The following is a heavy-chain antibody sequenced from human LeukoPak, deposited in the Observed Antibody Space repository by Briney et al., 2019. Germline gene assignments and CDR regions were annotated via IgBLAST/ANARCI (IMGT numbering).Heavy chain of an antibody. J-gene: IGHJ5*02. CDR1: GDSLSSNSVT. V-gene: IGHV6-1*01. Sequence: SQTLTLTCAISGDSLSSNSVTWNWIRQSPSRGLEWLGRTYYRSTWYNDYAVSVRGRITVNPDTSKNQFSLHLNSVTPEDTAVYYCARRLTQYDCFDPWGQGILVTVSS. CDR2: TYYRSTWYN. CDR3: ARRLTQYDCFDP. D-gene: IGHD2-2*01.